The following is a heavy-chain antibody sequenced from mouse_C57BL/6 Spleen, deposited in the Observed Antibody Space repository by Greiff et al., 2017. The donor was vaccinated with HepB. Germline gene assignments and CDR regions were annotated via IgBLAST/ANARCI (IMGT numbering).Heavy chain of an antibody. V-gene: IGHV5-4*03. CDR2: ISDGGSYT. CDR1: GFTFSSYA. D-gene: IGHD1-1*01. CDR3: ARGAVTTVVAPFDY. J-gene: IGHJ2*01. Sequence: EVKLVESGGGLVKPGGSLKLSCAASGFTFSSYAMSWVRQTPEKRLEWVATISDGGSYTYYPDNVKGRFTISRDNAKNNLYLQMSHLKSEDTAMYYCARGAVTTVVAPFDYWGQGTTLTVSS.